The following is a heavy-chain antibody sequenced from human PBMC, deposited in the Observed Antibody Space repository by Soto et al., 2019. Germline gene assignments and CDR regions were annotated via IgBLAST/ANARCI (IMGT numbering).Heavy chain of an antibody. D-gene: IGHD6-13*01. J-gene: IGHJ5*02. CDR2: IFYAGNT. CDR1: GGSISSSRSY. Sequence: QLQLQESGPGLVKPSETLSLTCNVSGGSISSSRSYWAWFRQPPGKEREWIANIFYAGNTYDNPSLKRRVTVSVDTSKNQFSLKLDSVTAADTAVYYCARQAAAPGIDLWFDPWGQGTLVTVSS. CDR3: ARQAAAPGIDLWFDP. V-gene: IGHV4-39*01.